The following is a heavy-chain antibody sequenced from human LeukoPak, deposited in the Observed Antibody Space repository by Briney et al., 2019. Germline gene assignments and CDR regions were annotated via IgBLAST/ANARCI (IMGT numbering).Heavy chain of an antibody. CDR3: AKDGQWLVGYYFDY. CDR2: ISYDGSNK. D-gene: IGHD6-19*01. J-gene: IGHJ4*02. CDR1: GFTFSSYG. Sequence: GGSLRLSCAASGFTFSSYGMHWVRQAPGKGLEWVAVISYDGSNKYYADSVKGRFTISRDNSKNTLYLQMNSLRAEDTAVYYCAKDGQWLVGYYFDYWGQGTLVTVSS. V-gene: IGHV3-30*18.